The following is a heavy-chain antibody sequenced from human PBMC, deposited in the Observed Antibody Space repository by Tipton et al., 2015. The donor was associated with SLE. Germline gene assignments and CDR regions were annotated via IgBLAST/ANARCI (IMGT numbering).Heavy chain of an antibody. Sequence: SLRLSCTASGFTFGDYAMSWVRQAPGKGLEWVGFIRSKAYGGTTEYAASVKGRFTISRDDSKSIAYLQMNSLKTEDTAVYYCTRDPWDYYGSGSYYYYGMDVWGQGTTVTVSS. J-gene: IGHJ6*02. CDR2: IRSKAYGGTT. CDR3: TRDPWDYYGSGSYYYYGMDV. V-gene: IGHV3-49*04. D-gene: IGHD3-10*01. CDR1: GFTFGDYA.